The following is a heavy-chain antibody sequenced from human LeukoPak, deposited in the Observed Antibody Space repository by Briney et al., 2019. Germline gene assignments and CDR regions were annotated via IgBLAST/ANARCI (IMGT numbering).Heavy chain of an antibody. CDR2: IYYSGST. V-gene: IGHV4-61*01. J-gene: IGHJ4*02. CDR3: ARGHGWLRVFDY. CDR1: GGSVSSGTYY. D-gene: IGHD5-12*01. Sequence: SETLSLTCTVSGGSVSSGTYYWSWIRQPPGKGLEWIGYIYYSGSTNYNPSLKSRVTISADTSKNQFSLKLSSVTAADTAVYYCARGHGWLRVFDYWGQGTLVTVSS.